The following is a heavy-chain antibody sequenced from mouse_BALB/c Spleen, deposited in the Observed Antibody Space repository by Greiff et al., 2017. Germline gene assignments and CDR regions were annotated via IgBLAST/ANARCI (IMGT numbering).Heavy chain of an antibody. CDR1: GYTFTSYT. Sequence: VQLQQSAAELARPGASVKMSCKASGYTFTSYTMHWVKQRPGQGLEWIGYINPSSGYTEYNQKFKDKTTLTADKSSSTAYMQLSSLTSEDSAVYYCARGGGYLYAMDYWGQGTSVTVSS. V-gene: IGHV1-4*02. CDR2: INPSSGYT. D-gene: IGHD2-2*01. J-gene: IGHJ4*01. CDR3: ARGGGYLYAMDY.